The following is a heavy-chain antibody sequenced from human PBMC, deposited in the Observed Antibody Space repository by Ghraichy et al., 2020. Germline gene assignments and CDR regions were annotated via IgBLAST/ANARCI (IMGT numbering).Heavy chain of an antibody. CDR2: TYYTGST. V-gene: IGHV4-59*01. CDR3: ARGVSVKYYGMDV. D-gene: IGHD3-16*01. CDR1: GDSLSSVY. Sequence: SETLSLTCTVSGDSLSSVYWSWIRQPPGKGLECIGYTYYTGSTHYNPSLKSRITISVDRSKNQISLRLRSVTAADTGVYYCARGVSVKYYGMDVWGQGTTVAVSS. J-gene: IGHJ6*02.